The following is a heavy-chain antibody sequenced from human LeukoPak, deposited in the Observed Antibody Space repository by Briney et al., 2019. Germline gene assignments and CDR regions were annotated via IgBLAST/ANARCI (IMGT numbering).Heavy chain of an antibody. CDR2: IKQDGSEK. CDR3: ARGQGYSSSWYGNGYWFDP. Sequence: GGSLRPSCAASGFTFSSYWMSWIRQAPGKGLEWVANIKQDGSEKYYVDSVKGRFTISRDNAKNSLYLQMNSLRAEDTAVYYCARGQGYSSSWYGNGYWFDPWGQGTLVTVSS. CDR1: GFTFSSYW. V-gene: IGHV3-7*01. J-gene: IGHJ5*02. D-gene: IGHD6-13*01.